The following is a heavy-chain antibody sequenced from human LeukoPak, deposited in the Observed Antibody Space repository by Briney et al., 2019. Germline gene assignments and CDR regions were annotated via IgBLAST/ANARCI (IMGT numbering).Heavy chain of an antibody. CDR3: LVEPTYYVDV. Sequence: TGGSLRLSCAVSGFTFSGSAMHWLRQACGKGLEWVGRIGSRADTYATTYAASVEGRFTISRDDSKNTAYLQMNNLKTEDTAVYYCLVEPTYYVDVWGKGTAVTVSS. CDR2: IGSRADTYAT. V-gene: IGHV3-73*01. CDR1: GFTFSGSA. J-gene: IGHJ6*03.